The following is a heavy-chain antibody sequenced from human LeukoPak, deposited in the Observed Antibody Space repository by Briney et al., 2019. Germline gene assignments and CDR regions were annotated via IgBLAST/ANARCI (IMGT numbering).Heavy chain of an antibody. D-gene: IGHD4-23*01. CDR2: IYYSGST. V-gene: IGHV4-39*07. Sequence: SETLSLTCTVSGGSISSSSYYWGWIRQPPGKGLEWIGSIYYSGSTYYNPSLKSRVTISVDTSKNQFSLKLSSVTAADTAVYYCASLDYGGNSRWGQGTLVTVSS. J-gene: IGHJ4*02. CDR3: ASLDYGGNSR. CDR1: GGSISSSSYY.